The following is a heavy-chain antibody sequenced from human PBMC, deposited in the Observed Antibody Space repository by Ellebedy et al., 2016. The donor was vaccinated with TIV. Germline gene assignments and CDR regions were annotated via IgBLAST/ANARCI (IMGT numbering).Heavy chain of an antibody. J-gene: IGHJ4*02. CDR2: IYPADSDA. CDR3: ARPSAEISY. Sequence: GESLKISCKASGYSFDTSWIGWVRQMPGKGLEWMAIIYPADSDARYSPSFRGQVTISADKSISTAYLQWSSLKASDTAMYYCARPSAEISYWGQGTLVTVSS. V-gene: IGHV5-51*01. D-gene: IGHD1-14*01. CDR1: GYSFDTSW.